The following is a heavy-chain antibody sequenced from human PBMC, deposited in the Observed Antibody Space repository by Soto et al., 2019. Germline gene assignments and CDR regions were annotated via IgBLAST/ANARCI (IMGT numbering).Heavy chain of an antibody. D-gene: IGHD6-6*01. Sequence: GGSLRLSCAASGFTFSSYAMSWVRQAPGKGLEWVSAISGSGGSTYYADSVKGRFTISRDNSKNTLYLQMNSLRAEDTAVYYCAKDMDGYSSSSSWFDPWGQGTLVTVSS. CDR3: AKDMDGYSSSSSWFDP. V-gene: IGHV3-23*01. CDR1: GFTFSSYA. J-gene: IGHJ5*02. CDR2: ISGSGGST.